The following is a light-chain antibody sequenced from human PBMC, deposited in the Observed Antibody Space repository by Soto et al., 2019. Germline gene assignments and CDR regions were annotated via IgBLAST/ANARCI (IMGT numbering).Light chain of an antibody. CDR2: DVN. CDR3: SSLTSSDTRV. V-gene: IGLV2-14*03. Sequence: QSALTQTASVSGPPGQSITISCTGSSSDVGAYNYVSWYQQHPGKAPKLMIYDVNIRPSGISNRFSGSKSGNTASLTISGLQAEDEADYYCSSLTSSDTRVFGGGTKLTVL. CDR1: SSDVGAYNY. J-gene: IGLJ2*01.